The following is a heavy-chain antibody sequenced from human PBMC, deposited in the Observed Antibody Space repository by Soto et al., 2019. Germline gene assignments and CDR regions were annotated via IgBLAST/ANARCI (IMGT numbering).Heavy chain of an antibody. Sequence: QVQLVQSGAEVKKPGASVKVSCKASGYTFTSYAMHWVRQAPGQRLEWMGWINAGNGNTKYSQKFQGRVTIPRDPSASTAYMELSSLRSEDTAVYYCARPNWNDQGNAFDIWGQGTMVTVSS. CDR1: GYTFTSYA. J-gene: IGHJ3*02. CDR2: INAGNGNT. V-gene: IGHV1-3*01. CDR3: ARPNWNDQGNAFDI. D-gene: IGHD1-1*01.